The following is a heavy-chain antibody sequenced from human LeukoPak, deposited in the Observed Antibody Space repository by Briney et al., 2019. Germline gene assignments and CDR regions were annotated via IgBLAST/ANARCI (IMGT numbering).Heavy chain of an antibody. CDR3: ARSIAVAGWFDP. Sequence: SVKVSCKASGGTFSSYAISWARQAPEQGLEWMGGIIPIFGTANYAQKFQGRVTITADESTSTAYMELSSLRSEDTAVYYCARSIAVAGWFDPWGQGTLVTVSS. CDR1: GGTFSSYA. V-gene: IGHV1-69*13. CDR2: IIPIFGTA. D-gene: IGHD6-19*01. J-gene: IGHJ5*02.